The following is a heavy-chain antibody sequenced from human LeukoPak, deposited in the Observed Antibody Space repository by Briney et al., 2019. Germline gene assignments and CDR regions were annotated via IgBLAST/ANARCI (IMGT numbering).Heavy chain of an antibody. Sequence: ASVKVSCKTSGYTFTNYAMSWVRQVPGQGLEWMGWINTNTGDPTYAQGFTGRFVLSFDTSVSTAYLQISRLKPEDTAIYYCARGVGATSYWGQGTLVTVSS. D-gene: IGHD1-26*01. CDR1: GYTFTNYA. CDR2: INTNTGDP. CDR3: ARGVGATSY. J-gene: IGHJ4*02. V-gene: IGHV7-4-1*02.